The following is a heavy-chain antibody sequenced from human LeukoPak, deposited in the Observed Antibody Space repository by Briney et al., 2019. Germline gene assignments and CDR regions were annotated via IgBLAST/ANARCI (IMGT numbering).Heavy chain of an antibody. V-gene: IGHV3-23*01. CDR2: IRGGGDAT. J-gene: IGHJ3*02. D-gene: IGHD2-2*01. CDR3: AKEGGCSSTSCKGGAVFGAFDI. CDR1: DFTFSTYA. Sequence: GGSLRLSCAASDFTFSTYAMSWVRQAPGKGLEWVSTIRGGGDATYYADSVKGRFTISRDNSKNTLYLQMNSLRAEDTAVYYCAKEGGCSSTSCKGGAVFGAFDIWGQGTMVTVSS.